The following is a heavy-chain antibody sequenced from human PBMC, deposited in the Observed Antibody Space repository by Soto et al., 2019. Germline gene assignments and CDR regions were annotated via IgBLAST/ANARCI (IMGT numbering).Heavy chain of an antibody. CDR1: GFTFRAYA. Sequence: EVQVLESGGDLIQPGGSLRLSCAASGFTFRAYAMSWVRQAPGKGLQWVSAISDSGADTWYADSVKGRFVISRDNSMSTLYLQTTSLRAEDTAVYYCVKGSADGRPYSLDHWGQGTLLTVSS. CDR2: ISDSGADT. CDR3: VKGSADGRPYSLDH. J-gene: IGHJ4*02. D-gene: IGHD2-2*01. V-gene: IGHV3-23*01.